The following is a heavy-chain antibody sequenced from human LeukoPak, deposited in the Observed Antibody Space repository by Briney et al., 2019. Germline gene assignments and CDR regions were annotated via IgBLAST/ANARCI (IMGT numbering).Heavy chain of an antibody. Sequence: SSETLSLTSTVSGGSISSYYWSWIRQPAGKGLEWIGRIYTSGSTNYNPSLKSRVTMSVDTSKNQFSLKLSSVTAADTAVYYCARVAYCGGDCYSLDYWGQGTLVTVSS. D-gene: IGHD2-21*02. CDR3: ARVAYCGGDCYSLDY. CDR1: GGSISSYY. CDR2: IYTSGST. J-gene: IGHJ4*02. V-gene: IGHV4-4*07.